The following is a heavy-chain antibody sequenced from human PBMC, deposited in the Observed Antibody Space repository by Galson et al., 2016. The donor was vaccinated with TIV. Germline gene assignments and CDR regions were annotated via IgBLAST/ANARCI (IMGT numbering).Heavy chain of an antibody. CDR1: GFTFDDYA. CDR3: AKDGRGYYYYMDV. J-gene: IGHJ6*03. D-gene: IGHD1-26*01. CDR2: INWNSGDI. V-gene: IGHV3-9*01. Sequence: SLRLSCAASGFTFDDYAMHWVRQVPGKGLEWVSGINWNSGDINYADSVKGRFTISRDNAKKSLYLQMNSLRPEDTALYYCAKDGRGYYYYMDVWGNGTTVIVSS.